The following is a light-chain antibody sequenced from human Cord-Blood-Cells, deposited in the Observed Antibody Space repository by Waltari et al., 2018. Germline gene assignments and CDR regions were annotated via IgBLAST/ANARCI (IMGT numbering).Light chain of an antibody. V-gene: IGLV2-11*01. J-gene: IGLJ2*01. CDR2: DVS. Sequence: QSALTQPRPASRSSGQSVTISRTGTSSAVGGYNYVPWYQQHPGKAPKLMIYDVSKRPSGVPDRFSGSKSGNTASLTISGLQAEDEADYYCCSYAGSYTLVFGGGTKLTVL. CDR1: SSAVGGYNY. CDR3: CSYAGSYTLV.